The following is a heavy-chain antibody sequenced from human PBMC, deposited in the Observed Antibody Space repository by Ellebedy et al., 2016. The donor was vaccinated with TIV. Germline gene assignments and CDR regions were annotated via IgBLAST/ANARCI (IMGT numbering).Heavy chain of an antibody. Sequence: GESLKISCAASGFTFSSYAMAWVRQAPGKGLEWVSGIVGRGAQKYADSVKGRFTISRDNSKRTVDLQMNSLRVEDTAVYYCVGRPQSSGWYGPFDYWGQGTLVTVSS. D-gene: IGHD6-19*01. V-gene: IGHV3-23*01. J-gene: IGHJ4*02. CDR3: VGRPQSSGWYGPFDY. CDR2: IVGRGA. CDR1: GFTFSSYA.